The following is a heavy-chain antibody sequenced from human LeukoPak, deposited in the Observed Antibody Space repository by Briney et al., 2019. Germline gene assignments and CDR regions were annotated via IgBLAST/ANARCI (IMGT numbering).Heavy chain of an antibody. CDR3: ARVAGSFHDY. Sequence: SETLSLTCTVSGGSISSYYWSWIRQPPGEGLEWIGYIYYSGSTNYNPSLKSRVTISVDTSKNQFSLKLSSVTAADTAVYYCARVAGSFHDYWGQGTLVTVSS. J-gene: IGHJ4*02. CDR1: GGSISSYY. V-gene: IGHV4-59*01. CDR2: IYYSGST. D-gene: IGHD3-10*01.